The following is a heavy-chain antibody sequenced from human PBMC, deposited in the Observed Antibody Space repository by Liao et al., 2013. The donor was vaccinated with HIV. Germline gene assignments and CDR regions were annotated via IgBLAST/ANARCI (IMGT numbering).Heavy chain of an antibody. CDR2: IYTSGST. V-gene: IGHV4-4*07. CDR3: ARELDYYDSSGQRYFQH. D-gene: IGHD3-22*01. J-gene: IGHJ1*01. CDR1: GGSISSYY. Sequence: QVQLQESGPGLVKPSETLSLTCTVSGGSISSYYWSWIRQPAGKGLEWIGRIYTSGSTNYNPSLKSRVTMSVDTSKNQFSLKLSSVTAADTAVYYCARELDYYDSSGQRYFQHWGQGTLVTVSS.